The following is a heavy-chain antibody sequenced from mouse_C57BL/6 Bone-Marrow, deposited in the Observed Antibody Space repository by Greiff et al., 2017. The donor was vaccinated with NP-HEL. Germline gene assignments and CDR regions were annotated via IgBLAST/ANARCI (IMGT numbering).Heavy chain of an antibody. D-gene: IGHD4-1*01. CDR1: GFSLTSYG. CDR3: ARHRPGSLYYAMDY. J-gene: IGHJ4*01. Sequence: QVHVKQSGPGLVAPSQSLSITCTVSGFSLTSYGVHWVRQPPGKGLEWLVVIWSDGSTTYNSALKSRLSISKDNSKSQVFLKMNSLQTDDTAMYYCARHRPGSLYYAMDYWGQGTSVTVSS. V-gene: IGHV2-6-1*01. CDR2: IWSDGST.